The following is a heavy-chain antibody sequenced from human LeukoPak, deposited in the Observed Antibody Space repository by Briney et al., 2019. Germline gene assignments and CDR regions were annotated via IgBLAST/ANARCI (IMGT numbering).Heavy chain of an antibody. CDR2: IFSSGRA. CDR3: ARREYSSGFDAFDI. J-gene: IGHJ3*02. V-gene: IGHV4-59*08. D-gene: IGHD3-22*01. CDR1: GASLSGDY. Sequence: SETLSLTCTVSGASLSGDYWTWIRQSPEKGLECIGYIFSSGRAYYNPSLESRVTISIDTSKRQFSLKLNSVTAADTAVYYCARREYSSGFDAFDIWGQGTLVTVSS.